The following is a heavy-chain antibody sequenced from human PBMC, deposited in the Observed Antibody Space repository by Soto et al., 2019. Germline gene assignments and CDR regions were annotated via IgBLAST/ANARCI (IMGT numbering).Heavy chain of an antibody. J-gene: IGHJ6*02. CDR1: GFTVSSNY. D-gene: IGHD3-10*01. Sequence: EVQLVETGGGLIQPGGSLRLSCAASGFTVSSNYMSWVRQAPGKGLEWVSVIYSGGSTYYADSVTGRFTISRDNSKNTLYLQMNSLRAEDTAVYYCARDRGVSPPNYYYYGMDVWGQGTTVTVSS. CDR3: ARDRGVSPPNYYYYGMDV. V-gene: IGHV3-53*02. CDR2: IYSGGST.